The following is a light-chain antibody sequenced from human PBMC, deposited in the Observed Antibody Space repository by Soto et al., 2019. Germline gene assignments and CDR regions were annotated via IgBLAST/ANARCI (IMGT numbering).Light chain of an antibody. V-gene: IGKV1-5*01. J-gene: IGKJ4*01. Sequence: DIQMTQSPSTLSASIGDRVTITCRASQSITTFLAWYLQKPGKAPQILIYDASKLEPGVPSRLSGGGSGTEFTLTISSLQPDDFATYYCQQYSTYPLTFGGGTKVDNK. CDR1: QSITTF. CDR3: QQYSTYPLT. CDR2: DAS.